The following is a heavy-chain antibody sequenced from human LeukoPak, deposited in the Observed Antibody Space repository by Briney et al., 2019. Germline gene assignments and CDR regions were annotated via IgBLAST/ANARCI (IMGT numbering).Heavy chain of an antibody. V-gene: IGHV1-2*02. CDR3: AREPPLAGVDY. D-gene: IGHD6-19*01. Sequence: ASVKVSCKASAYTFTDYYVHWVRQAPGQGLDWMGWINPNSGGTNYAQKFQGRVTMTRDTSISTAYMELSRLRSDDAAVYYCAREPPLAGVDYWGQGTLVTVSS. CDR1: AYTFTDYY. CDR2: INPNSGGT. J-gene: IGHJ4*02.